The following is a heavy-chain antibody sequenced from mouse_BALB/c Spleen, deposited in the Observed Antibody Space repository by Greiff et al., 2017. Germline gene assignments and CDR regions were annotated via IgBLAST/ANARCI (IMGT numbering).Heavy chain of an antibody. CDR1: GYTFTSYW. J-gene: IGHJ2*01. CDR2: IYPGNSDT. Sequence: VQLQQSGTVLARPGASVKMSCKASGYTFTSYWMHWVKQRPGQGLEWIGAIYPGNSDTSYNQKFKGKAKLTAVTSTSTAYMELSSLTNEDSAVYYCTRLPPYYFYFDYWGQGTTLTVSS. V-gene: IGHV1-5*01. D-gene: IGHD1-1*01. CDR3: TRLPPYYFYFDY.